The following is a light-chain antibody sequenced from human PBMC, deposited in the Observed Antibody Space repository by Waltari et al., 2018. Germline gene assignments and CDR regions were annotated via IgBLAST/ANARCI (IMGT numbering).Light chain of an antibody. Sequence: QSVLTQPSSVSGAPGPRVTISCNGSTSNIGATYDFHWYQQIPGTVPRFLLSGDSNRPSGVPDRFSASKSGTSASLAIADLHVEDEADYYCHSYDSSLSTWLFGGGTKLTVL. CDR1: TSNIGATYD. CDR3: HSYDSSLSTWL. J-gene: IGLJ3*02. V-gene: IGLV1-40*01. CDR2: GDS.